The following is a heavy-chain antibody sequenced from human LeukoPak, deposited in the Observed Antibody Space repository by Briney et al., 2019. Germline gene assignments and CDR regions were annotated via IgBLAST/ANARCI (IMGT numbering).Heavy chain of an antibody. J-gene: IGHJ3*02. Sequence: SETLSLTCTVSGGSISSYYWSWIRQPPGKGLEWIGYIYYSGSTDYNPSLKSRVTMSVDTSKNQFSLKLSSVTAADTAVYYCARDSSGWVDAFDIWGQGTMVTVSS. CDR3: ARDSSGWVDAFDI. CDR2: IYYSGST. V-gene: IGHV4-59*12. D-gene: IGHD6-19*01. CDR1: GGSISSYY.